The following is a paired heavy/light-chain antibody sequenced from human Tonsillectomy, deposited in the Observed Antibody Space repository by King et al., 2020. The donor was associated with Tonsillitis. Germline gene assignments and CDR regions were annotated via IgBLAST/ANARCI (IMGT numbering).Heavy chain of an antibody. J-gene: IGHJ3*02. Sequence: QVQLVQSGAEVKKPGSSVKVSCKTSRDTFNSRAVSWVRQAPGQGLEWVGGIIPVFGTRNYAYKFQGRVTITADEYTNTVYMELSSLRSEDTAVYYCARHPERYYDSSGRKRGNGFDIWGQGT. CDR1: RDTFNSRA. V-gene: IGHV1-69*01. CDR3: ARHPERYYDSSGRKRGNGFDI. D-gene: IGHD3-22*01. CDR2: IIPVFGTR.
Light chain of an antibody. CDR1: SDINVGDYN. CDR2: YYSDSDK. J-gene: IGLJ3*02. CDR3: MIWPSNAWV. Sequence: QPVLTQPPSSSASAGESARLTCTLPSDINVGDYNIFWYQQKPGSPPRFLLYYYSDSDKGQGSGVPSRFSGSKDASANAGILLISGLQSDDEADYYCMIWPSNAWVFGGGTKLTVL. V-gene: IGLV5-37*01.